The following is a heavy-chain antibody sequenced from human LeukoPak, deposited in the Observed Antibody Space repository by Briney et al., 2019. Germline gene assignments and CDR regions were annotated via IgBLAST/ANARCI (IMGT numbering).Heavy chain of an antibody. V-gene: IGHV4-38-2*02. CDR1: GYSISSGYY. CDR3: ARGGTGTTTWFDP. J-gene: IGHJ5*02. Sequence: PSETLSLTCTVSGYSISSGYYWGWIRQPPGKGLEWIGSIYHSGSTCYNPSLKSRVTISVDTSKNQFSLKLSSVTAADTAVYYCARGGTGTTTWFDPWGQGTLVTVSS. CDR2: IYHSGST. D-gene: IGHD1-7*01.